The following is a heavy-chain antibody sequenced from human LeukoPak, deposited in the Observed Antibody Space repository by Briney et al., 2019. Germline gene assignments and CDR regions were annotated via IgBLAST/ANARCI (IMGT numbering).Heavy chain of an antibody. D-gene: IGHD5-24*01. Sequence: PGGSLRLSCATSGFTFSSYWMHWVRQAPGKGLVWVSRINTDGSSTSYADSVKGRFTISRDNAKNTLYLQMNSLRAEDTAIYYCARHAVSDGYNRHNDYWGQGTLVTVSS. J-gene: IGHJ4*02. CDR2: INTDGSST. V-gene: IGHV3-74*01. CDR1: GFTFSSYW. CDR3: ARHAVSDGYNRHNDY.